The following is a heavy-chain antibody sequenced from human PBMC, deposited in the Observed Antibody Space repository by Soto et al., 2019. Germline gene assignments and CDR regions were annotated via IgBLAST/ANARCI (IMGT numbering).Heavy chain of an antibody. Sequence: ASVKVSCKASGYTFTSFHISWVRQAPGQGLEWMGWISAYNGNTNYAQNLQGRVTMTTDTSTSTAYMELSSLRSEDTAVYYCAREGRDYYDTSAYYDPSWGQGTLVTVSS. D-gene: IGHD3-22*01. J-gene: IGHJ4*02. V-gene: IGHV1-18*01. CDR2: ISAYNGNT. CDR1: GYTFTSFH. CDR3: AREGRDYYDTSAYYDPS.